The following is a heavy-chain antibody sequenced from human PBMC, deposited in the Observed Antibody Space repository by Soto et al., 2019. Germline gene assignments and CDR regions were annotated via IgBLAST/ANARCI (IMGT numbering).Heavy chain of an antibody. D-gene: IGHD6-13*01. Sequence: PSVTLDLTSAITGDSIRSDKWSNCVRQPPGKGLEWIGEVYHSGNTNYNPSLKSRVIISVDKSKNQFSLKLSSVTDADTAMYYCARGERQQQRDYWGQGTLVTVS. J-gene: IGHJ4*02. CDR2: VYHSGNT. CDR1: GDSIRSDKW. V-gene: IGHV4-4*02. CDR3: ARGERQQQRDY.